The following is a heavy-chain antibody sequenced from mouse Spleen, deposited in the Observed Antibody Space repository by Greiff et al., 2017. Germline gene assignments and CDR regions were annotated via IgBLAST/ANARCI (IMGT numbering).Heavy chain of an antibody. CDR1: GYTFTDYE. Sequence: VQLQQSGAELVRPGASVTLSCKASGYTFTDYEMHWVKQTPVHGLEWIGAIDPETGGTAYNQKFKGKAILTADKSSSTAYMELRSLTSEDSAVYYCTRSIGTTAYWGQGTTLTVSS. CDR2: IDPETGGT. D-gene: IGHD1-2*01. J-gene: IGHJ2*01. V-gene: IGHV1-15*01. CDR3: TRSIGTTAY.